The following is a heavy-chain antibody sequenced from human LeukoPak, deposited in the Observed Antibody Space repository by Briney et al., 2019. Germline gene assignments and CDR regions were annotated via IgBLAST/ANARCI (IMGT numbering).Heavy chain of an antibody. CDR2: IYENGGTT. Sequence: GGSLRLSCAGSGFTFRSHAMSWVRQAPEKGLEFVSGIYENGGTTYYADSVKGRFSISRDNSKNTLYLQMDSLRGEDTAVYYCAKDFRIGYSAHFDYWGQGALVTVSS. D-gene: IGHD2-21*01. V-gene: IGHV3-23*01. CDR1: GFTFRSHA. CDR3: AKDFRIGYSAHFDY. J-gene: IGHJ4*02.